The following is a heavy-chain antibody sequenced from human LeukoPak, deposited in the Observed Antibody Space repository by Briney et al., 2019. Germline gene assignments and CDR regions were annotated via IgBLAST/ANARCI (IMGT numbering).Heavy chain of an antibody. D-gene: IGHD3-10*01. J-gene: IGHJ4*02. CDR1: GDSVSRTNAA. V-gene: IGHV6-1*01. CDR3: AKGSHPGYYYGSGNHFDY. CDR2: TYYRTKWYS. Sequence: SQTLSLTCVISGDSVSRTNAAWNWIRQSPSRGLEWLGRTYYRTKWYSDSAVSVKSRIIINADTSKNQFSLQLNSVTPEDTAVYYCAKGSHPGYYYGSGNHFDYWGQGTLVTVSS.